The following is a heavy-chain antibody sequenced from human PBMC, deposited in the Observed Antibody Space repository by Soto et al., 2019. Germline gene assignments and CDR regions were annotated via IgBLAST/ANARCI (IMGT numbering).Heavy chain of an antibody. V-gene: IGHV4-31*03. CDR2: IYYTRST. J-gene: IGHJ4*02. CDR1: GASTGSGGYY. CDR3: ARADYGDRGLAFDS. D-gene: IGHD4-17*01. Sequence: QVQLQESGPGLVKTSQTLSLTCTVSGASTGSGGYYWSWIRKHPGKGLEWIGYIYYTRSTYYSPSLKSRASRSVYTSKNEFSLKLDSVTAADTAVYYCARADYGDRGLAFDSWGQGTLVTVSS.